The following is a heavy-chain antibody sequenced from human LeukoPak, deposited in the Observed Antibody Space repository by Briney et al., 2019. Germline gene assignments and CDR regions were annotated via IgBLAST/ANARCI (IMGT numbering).Heavy chain of an antibody. J-gene: IGHJ6*02. CDR1: VGTFSSYA. V-gene: IGHV1-69*04. Sequence: SVNVSCKASVGTFSSYAISWVRQAPGQGLEWMGRIIPILGIANYAQKFQGRVTITADKSTSTAYMELSSLRSEDTAVYYCARDMGDTAMVTDYYYYGMDVWGQGTTVTVSS. CDR3: ARDMGDTAMVTDYYYYGMDV. D-gene: IGHD5-18*01. CDR2: IIPILGIA.